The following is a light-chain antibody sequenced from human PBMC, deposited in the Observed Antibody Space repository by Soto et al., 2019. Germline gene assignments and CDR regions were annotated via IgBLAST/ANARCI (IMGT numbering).Light chain of an antibody. V-gene: IGLV1-44*01. CDR2: SSN. CDR1: NANIGNNK. CDR3: ATWDDSLHGYV. J-gene: IGLJ1*01. Sequence: QSVLTQPPSASTTPGQKVTISCSGSNANIGNNKVNWYQQLPGTAPKLLIYSSNQRPSGVPGRFSGSKAGTSASLAISGLQSEDEANYYCATWDDSLHGYVFGAGTKVHRP.